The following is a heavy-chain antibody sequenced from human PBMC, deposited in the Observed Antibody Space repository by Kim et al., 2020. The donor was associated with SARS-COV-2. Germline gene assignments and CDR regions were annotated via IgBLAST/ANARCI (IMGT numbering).Heavy chain of an antibody. CDR2: ISCDGGST. CDR3: ARHYYATRAYKTWYYYD. CDR1: GFTFGGYG. D-gene: IGHD3-10*01. V-gene: IGHV3-20*04. Sequence: GGSLRLSCAASGFTFGGYGMAWVRQAPGKGLEWVSGISCDGGSTYYADSVKGRFTISRDNSKNTLYLQMNSLRVEDTAVYYCARHYYATRAYKTWYYYD. J-gene: IGHJ6*03.